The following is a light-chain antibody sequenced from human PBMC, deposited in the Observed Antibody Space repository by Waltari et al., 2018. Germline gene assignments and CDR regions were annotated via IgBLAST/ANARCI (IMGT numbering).Light chain of an antibody. V-gene: IGLV8-61*01. CDR3: SMYMGSGVWV. J-gene: IGLJ3*02. CDR1: SGPVSSTSY. CDR2: KGI. Sequence: QPVVTQEPSLSVSPGGTVTLTCTLSSGPVSSTSYPTWYQQTPVQPPRTLVYKGISRSSGVPDRFSGSILGNTAALTITGAQADDESDYYCSMYMGSGVWVFGGGTKLTVL.